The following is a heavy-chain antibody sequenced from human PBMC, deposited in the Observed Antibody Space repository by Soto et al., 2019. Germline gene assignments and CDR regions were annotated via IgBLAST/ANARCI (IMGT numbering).Heavy chain of an antibody. Sequence: SETLSLTCTVSAASITSYSWSWVRQPPRKVLEWIGYISYSGSTNYNPSLNSRVTISTHTSNNQFSLRLNSVTSEDTAVYYCARAISIYGVVTYGMDVWGQGXTVTVYS. D-gene: IGHD3-3*01. J-gene: IGHJ6*02. V-gene: IGHV4-59*01. CDR3: ARAISIYGVVTYGMDV. CDR2: ISYSGST. CDR1: AASITSYS.